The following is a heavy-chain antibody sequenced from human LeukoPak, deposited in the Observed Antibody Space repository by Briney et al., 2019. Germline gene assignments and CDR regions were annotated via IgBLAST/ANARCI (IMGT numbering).Heavy chain of an antibody. D-gene: IGHD5-12*01. J-gene: IGHJ4*02. CDR3: AREMGLNIVATFGY. CDR2: IWYDGSNK. V-gene: IGHV3-33*08. Sequence: GGSLRLSCAASGFTFSNYGMHWVRQAPGKGLEWVALIWYDGSNKYYADSVKGRFTISRDNSKNTLYLQMNSLRAEDTAVYYCAREMGLNIVATFGYWGQGTLVTVLS. CDR1: GFTFSNYG.